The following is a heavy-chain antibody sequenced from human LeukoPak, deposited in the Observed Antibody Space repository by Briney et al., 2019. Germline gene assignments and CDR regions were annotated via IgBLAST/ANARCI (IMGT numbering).Heavy chain of an antibody. V-gene: IGHV3-48*03. CDR2: ISSRGTTT. CDR1: GFTFSSYE. J-gene: IGHJ4*02. D-gene: IGHD5-18*01. CDR3: ARDWDTWAPFDY. Sequence: GGSLRLSCAASGFTFSSYEMNWVRQAPGKGLEWVSYISSRGTTTYYADSVKGRFTISRDNAKNSLYLQMNSLRAEDTAVYYCARDWDTWAPFDYWGQGTLVTVSS.